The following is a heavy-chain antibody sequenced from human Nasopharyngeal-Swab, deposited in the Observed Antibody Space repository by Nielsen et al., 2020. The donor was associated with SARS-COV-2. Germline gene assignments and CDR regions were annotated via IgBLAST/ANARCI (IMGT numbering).Heavy chain of an antibody. CDR1: GFTFSSYA. V-gene: IGHV3-23*01. Sequence: ESLKISCAASGFTFSSYAMSWVRQAPGKGLEWVSAISGSGGSTYYADSVKGRFTISRDNSKNTLYLQMNSLRAEDTAVYYCAKDSVVAVAGWDAFDIWGQGTMVTVSS. J-gene: IGHJ3*02. CDR2: ISGSGGST. CDR3: AKDSVVAVAGWDAFDI. D-gene: IGHD6-19*01.